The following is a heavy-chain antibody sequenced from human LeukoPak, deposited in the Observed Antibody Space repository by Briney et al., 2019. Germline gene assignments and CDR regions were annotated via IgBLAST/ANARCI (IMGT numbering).Heavy chain of an antibody. Sequence: GGSLRLSCAASGFTVSDNYMTWVRQAPGKGLEWVSSIYSAGATHYAESVKGRFTISRDNGKNALYLEMNSLRAEDTALYYCVKDGAIFGVPITRGGMDVWGQGTTVTVSS. J-gene: IGHJ6*02. CDR2: IYSAGAT. CDR1: GFTVSDNY. V-gene: IGHV3-53*05. CDR3: VKDGAIFGVPITRGGMDV. D-gene: IGHD3-3*01.